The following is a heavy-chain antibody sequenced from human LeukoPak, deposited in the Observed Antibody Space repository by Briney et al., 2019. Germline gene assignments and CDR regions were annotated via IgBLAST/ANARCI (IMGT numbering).Heavy chain of an antibody. V-gene: IGHV4-59*01. CDR2: IYYSGST. D-gene: IGHD3-16*01. J-gene: IGHJ3*02. CDR3: ARDFYDYVWGTNAFDI. Sequence: SETLSLTCTVSGGSISSYYWSWIRQPPGKGQEWIGYIYYSGSTNYNPSLKSRVTISVDTSKNQFSLKLSSVTAADTAVYYCARDFYDYVWGTNAFDIWGQGTMVTVSS. CDR1: GGSISSYY.